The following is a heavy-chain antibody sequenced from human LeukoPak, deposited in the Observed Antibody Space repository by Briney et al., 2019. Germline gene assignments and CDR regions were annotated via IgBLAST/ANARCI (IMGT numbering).Heavy chain of an antibody. D-gene: IGHD6-13*01. V-gene: IGHV1-46*01. CDR2: INPTGGST. CDR1: GYTFTSYY. CDR3: ARALAAAGSLYYYYYMDV. Sequence: ASVKVSCKASGYTFTSYYMHWVRQAPGQGLEWMGLINPTGGSTGYAQKFQGRVTMTRDMSTSTVYMELSSLRSEDTAVYYCARALAAAGSLYYYYYMDVWGKGTTVTVSS. J-gene: IGHJ6*03.